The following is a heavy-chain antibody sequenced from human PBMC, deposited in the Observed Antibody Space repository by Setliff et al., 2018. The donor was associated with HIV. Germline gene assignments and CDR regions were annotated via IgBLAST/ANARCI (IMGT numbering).Heavy chain of an antibody. CDR1: GFTFSNYA. Sequence: PGGSLSLSCAASGFTFSNYAMSWVRQAPGKGLDWVSTIGSSDGSTYYADSVKGRLTISRDNAKNTLYLQMNSLRAEDTADYYCAKQRIAVAGSDYWGQGTPVTVSS. V-gene: IGHV3-23*01. CDR3: AKQRIAVAGSDY. J-gene: IGHJ4*02. D-gene: IGHD6-19*01. CDR2: IGSSDGST.